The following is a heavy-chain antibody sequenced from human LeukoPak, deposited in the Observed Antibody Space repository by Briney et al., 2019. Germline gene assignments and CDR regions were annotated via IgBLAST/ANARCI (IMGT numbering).Heavy chain of an antibody. J-gene: IGHJ4*02. CDR2: IRYDGTNK. CDR1: GFTFSNYG. V-gene: IGHV3-30*02. CDR3: ASVLPARRRNIDY. Sequence: PGGSLRLSCAASGFTFSNYGMHWVRQAPGKGLKWVAFIRYDGTNKYYTDSVKGRFTISRDNSKNTLYLQMNSPRTEDTAVYYCASVLPARRRNIDYWGQGTLVTVSS. D-gene: IGHD2/OR15-2a*01.